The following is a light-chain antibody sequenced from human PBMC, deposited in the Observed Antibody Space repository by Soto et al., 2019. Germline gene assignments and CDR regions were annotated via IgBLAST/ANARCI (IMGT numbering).Light chain of an antibody. CDR1: SSDVGGYNY. CDR2: DVS. V-gene: IGLV2-11*01. J-gene: IGLJ2*01. CDR3: CSYAGSYNYV. Sequence: QSALTQPRSVSGSPGQSVTISCTGTSSDVGGYNYVSWYQQHPGKAPKVMIYDVSQRPSGVPDRFSCSKSGTTASLTISGHQADDEADYYCCSYAGSYNYVFGGGTKLTVL.